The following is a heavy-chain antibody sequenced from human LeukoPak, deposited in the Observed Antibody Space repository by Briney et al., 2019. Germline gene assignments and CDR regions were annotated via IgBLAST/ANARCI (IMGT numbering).Heavy chain of an antibody. CDR3: ARRYTYGYFDY. CDR1: GGSISSYS. Sequence: PSETLSLTCTVSGGSISSYSWSWIRQPPGKGLEWIGYMYYTGSTNYHPSLKSRVTISVDTSKNQFSLNLSSVTAADTAVYYWARRYTYGYFDYWGQGTRVTVSA. D-gene: IGHD5-18*01. J-gene: IGHJ4*02. V-gene: IGHV4-59*08. CDR2: MYYTGST.